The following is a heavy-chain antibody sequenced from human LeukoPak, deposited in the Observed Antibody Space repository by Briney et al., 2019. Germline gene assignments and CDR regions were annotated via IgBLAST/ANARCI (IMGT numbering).Heavy chain of an antibody. CDR2: INHSGST. CDR1: GGSFSGYY. CDR3: ARGRVFDY. Sequence: SETLSLTCAVYGGSFSGYYWSWIRQPPGKGLEWIGEINHSGSTNYNPSLKSRVTISVDTSKNQFSLELSSVTAADTAVYYCARGRVFDYWGQGTLVTVSS. J-gene: IGHJ4*02. V-gene: IGHV4-34*01.